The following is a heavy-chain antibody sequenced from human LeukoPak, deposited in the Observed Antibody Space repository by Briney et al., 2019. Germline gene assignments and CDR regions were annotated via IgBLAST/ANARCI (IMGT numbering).Heavy chain of an antibody. Sequence: ASVKVSCKASGYTFTNYGITWVRQAPGQGLEWMGWMNPNSGNTGYAQKFQGRVTITRNTSISTAYMELSSLRSEDTAVYYCAREYYGDYSHFDYWGQGTLVTVSS. CDR1: GYTFTNYG. V-gene: IGHV1-8*03. CDR3: AREYYGDYSHFDY. CDR2: MNPNSGNT. D-gene: IGHD4-17*01. J-gene: IGHJ4*02.